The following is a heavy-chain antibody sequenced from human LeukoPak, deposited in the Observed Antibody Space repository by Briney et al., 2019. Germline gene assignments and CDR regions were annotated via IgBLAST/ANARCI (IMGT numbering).Heavy chain of an antibody. V-gene: IGHV3-20*01. CDR3: ARSSGNYYYYGMDV. CDR2: INWNGGST. Sequence: GGSLRLSCAASGFTFDDYGMSWVRQAPGKGLEWVSGINWNGGSTGYADSVKGRFTISRDNAKNSLYLQMNSLRAEDTALYHCARSSGNYYYYGMDVWGRGTTVTVSS. J-gene: IGHJ6*02. CDR1: GFTFDDYG.